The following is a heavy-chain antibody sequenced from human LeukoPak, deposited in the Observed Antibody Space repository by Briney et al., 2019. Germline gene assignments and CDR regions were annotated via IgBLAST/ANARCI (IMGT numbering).Heavy chain of an antibody. CDR3: ARGSSGWYNYFDY. V-gene: IGHV4-59*08. J-gene: IGHJ4*02. CDR1: GGSISSYY. CDR2: IYYSGST. D-gene: IGHD6-19*01. Sequence: SETLSLTCTVSGGSISSYYWSWTRQPPGKGLEWIGYIYYSGSTNYNPSLKSRVTISVDTSKNQFSLKLSSVTAADTAVYYCARGSSGWYNYFDYWGQGTLVTVSS.